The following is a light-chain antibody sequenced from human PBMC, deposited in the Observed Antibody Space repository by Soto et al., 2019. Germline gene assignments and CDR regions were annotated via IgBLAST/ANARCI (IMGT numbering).Light chain of an antibody. J-gene: IGKJ5*01. V-gene: IGKV3-11*01. CDR3: QQRSNWPRG. CDR1: QSLRSS. CDR2: DAS. Sequence: ETMMTQSPDTLSVSLGERATLSCRASQSLRSSLAWYQQKPGQAPRLLIYDASTRATGIPARFSGSGSGTDFTLTISSLEPEDFAVYYCQQRSNWPRGFGQGTRLEIK.